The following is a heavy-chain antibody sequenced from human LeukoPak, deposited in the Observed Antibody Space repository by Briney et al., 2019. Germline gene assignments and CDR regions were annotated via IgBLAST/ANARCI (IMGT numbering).Heavy chain of an antibody. V-gene: IGHV1-2*02. CDR1: GYTFTGYY. D-gene: IGHD1-14*01. Sequence: GASVKVSCKASGYTFTGYYMHWVRQAPGQGLEWMGWINPNSGGTNYAQKFQGRVTMTEDTSTDTAYMELSSLRSEDTAVYYCATTPRSLDYYYMDVWGKGTTVTISS. CDR3: ATTPRSLDYYYMDV. J-gene: IGHJ6*03. CDR2: INPNSGGT.